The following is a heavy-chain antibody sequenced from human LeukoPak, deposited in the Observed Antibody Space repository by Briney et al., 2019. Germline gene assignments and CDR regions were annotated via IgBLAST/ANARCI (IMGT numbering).Heavy chain of an antibody. J-gene: IGHJ4*02. V-gene: IGHV6-1*01. Sequence: LSQTLSLTCAISGDSVSSNSAAWNWIRQSPSRGLGWLGRTYYRSKWYNDYAVSVKSRITINPDTSKNQFSLQLNSVTPEDTAVYYCAKSTVPRGSSGWYGVWGQGTLVTVSS. CDR2: TYYRSKWYN. CDR1: GDSVSSNSAA. D-gene: IGHD6-19*01. CDR3: AKSTVPRGSSGWYGV.